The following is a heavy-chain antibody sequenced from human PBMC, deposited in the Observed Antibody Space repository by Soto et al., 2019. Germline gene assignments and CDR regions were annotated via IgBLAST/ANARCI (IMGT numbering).Heavy chain of an antibody. CDR1: GFTFSSYG. D-gene: IGHD1-26*01. CDR3: ARDIEWEQWTILTDDAFDI. CDR2: IWYDGSNK. V-gene: IGHV3-33*01. J-gene: IGHJ3*02. Sequence: GGSLRLSCAASGFTFSSYGMHWVRQAPGKGLEWVAVIWYDGSNKYYADSVKGRFTISRDNSKNTLYLQMNSLRAEDTAVYYCARDIEWEQWTILTDDAFDIWGQGTMVTVSS.